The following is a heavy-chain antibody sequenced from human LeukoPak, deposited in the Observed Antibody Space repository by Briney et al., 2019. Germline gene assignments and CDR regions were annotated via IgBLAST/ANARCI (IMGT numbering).Heavy chain of an antibody. CDR2: IKEDGSVK. J-gene: IGHJ4*02. CDR3: ARDSTWQLDY. Sequence: GGSLRLSCTASGFTFSTHWMTWVRQPPGKGLEWVANIKEDGSVKYYVDSVKGRFAISRDNTKNALYLQMNSLRADDTAVYFCARDSTWQLDYWGQGTLITVSS. CDR1: GFTFSTHW. V-gene: IGHV3-7*03. D-gene: IGHD5-12*01.